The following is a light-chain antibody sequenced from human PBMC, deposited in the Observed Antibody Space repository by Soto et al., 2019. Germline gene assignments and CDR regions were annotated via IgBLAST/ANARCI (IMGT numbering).Light chain of an antibody. V-gene: IGKV1-39*01. J-gene: IGKJ4*01. Sequence: DIQISQSPSALSASVGDSVTLTCPASQSISSYLNWYQQKKGKAPKLMIYAASSLQSGVPSRFSGSWYGTDFNLAISRLETEDFALYYCQQYGSSPFTFGGGTKVDIK. CDR2: AAS. CDR1: QSISSY. CDR3: QQYGSSPFT.